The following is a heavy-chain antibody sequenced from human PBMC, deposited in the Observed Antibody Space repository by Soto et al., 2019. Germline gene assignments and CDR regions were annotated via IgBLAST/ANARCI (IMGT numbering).Heavy chain of an antibody. CDR2: ISSSSYI. V-gene: IGHV3-21*01. J-gene: IGHJ6*02. CDR3: ARDAGERNYDFWSGYLSGMDV. CDR1: GFTFSSYS. D-gene: IGHD3-3*01. Sequence: GGSLRLSCAASGFTFSSYSMNWVRQAPGKGLEWVSSISSSSYIYYADSVKGRFTISRDNAKNSLYLQMNSLRAEDTAVYYCARDAGERNYDFWSGYLSGMDVWGQGTTVTVSS.